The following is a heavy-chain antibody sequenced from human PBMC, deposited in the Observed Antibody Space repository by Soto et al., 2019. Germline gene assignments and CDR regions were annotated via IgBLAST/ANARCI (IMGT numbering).Heavy chain of an antibody. Sequence: SETLSLTCAVSGASIGSGGWWSWVRQPPGKGLEWIAEIFHDGNTNYSPSLKSRVTISVDKSQNQFSLNVYSVTAADTAVYYCARHEGWTGPDQWGQGTLVTV. CDR2: IFHDGNT. CDR3: ARHEGWTGPDQ. D-gene: IGHD2-8*02. CDR1: GASIGSGGW. J-gene: IGHJ5*02. V-gene: IGHV4-4*02.